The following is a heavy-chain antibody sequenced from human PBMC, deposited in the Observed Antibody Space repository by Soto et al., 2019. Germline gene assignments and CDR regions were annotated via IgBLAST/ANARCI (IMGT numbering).Heavy chain of an antibody. CDR2: SSSSGSYI. CDR1: GFTFSSFS. CDR3: ARAPVVVAAEYYFDN. J-gene: IGHJ4*02. Sequence: EVQLVESGGGLVKPGGSLRLSCTASGFTFSSFSMNWVRQAPGKGLEWVSSSSSSGSYIYYADPVKGRFTISRDNAKNSMYLQMNSLRAEDTAVYYCARAPVVVAAEYYFDNWGQGTLVTVSS. D-gene: IGHD2-15*01. V-gene: IGHV3-21*01.